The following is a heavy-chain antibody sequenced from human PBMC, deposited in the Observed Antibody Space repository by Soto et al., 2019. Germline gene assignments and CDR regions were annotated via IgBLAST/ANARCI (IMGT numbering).Heavy chain of an antibody. CDR1: GFTFSSFA. CDR2: ISGSGDST. Sequence: EVQLLESGGGLVQPGRSLRLSCAASGFTFSSFAMSWVRQAPGKGLEWVSAISGSGDSTYYADSVKGRFTISRDNSKNTLYLQMNGLRAEDTAVYYCAKERSLFVGEMHSSWGDCFDYWGPGPLVTVSS. D-gene: IGHD6-13*01. V-gene: IGHV3-23*01. J-gene: IGHJ4*02. CDR3: AKERSLFVGEMHSSWGDCFDY.